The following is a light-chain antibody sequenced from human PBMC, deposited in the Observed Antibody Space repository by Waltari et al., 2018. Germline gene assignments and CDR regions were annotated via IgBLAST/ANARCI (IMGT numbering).Light chain of an antibody. V-gene: IGLV2-14*03. CDR2: DVS. J-gene: IGLJ3*02. CDR1: NNDNGGYNY. Sequence: QSALTQPASESGSTGQSINISCTGTNNDNGGYNYLNWYQQHPGKAPKLMIFDVSNRPSGVSNRFSGSKSGNTASLTISGLQAEDEADYYCSSYTSSSTLVFGGGTKLTVL. CDR3: SSYTSSSTLV.